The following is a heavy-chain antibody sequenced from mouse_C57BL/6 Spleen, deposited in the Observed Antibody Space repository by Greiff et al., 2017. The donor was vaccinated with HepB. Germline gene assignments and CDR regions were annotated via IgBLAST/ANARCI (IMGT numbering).Heavy chain of an antibody. CDR2: IGPAHGNT. J-gene: IGHJ4*01. CDR3: ARSITAVVDYYAMDY. Sequence: VQLQQSVAELVRPGASVKLSCTASGFNIKNTYMHWVKQRPGQGLEWIGRIGPAHGNTKYAPTFQGKATITTDASSNTAYLQLSSLTSEDTAIYYCARSITAVVDYYAMDYWGQGTSVTVSS. D-gene: IGHD1-1*01. V-gene: IGHV14-3*01. CDR1: GFNIKNTY.